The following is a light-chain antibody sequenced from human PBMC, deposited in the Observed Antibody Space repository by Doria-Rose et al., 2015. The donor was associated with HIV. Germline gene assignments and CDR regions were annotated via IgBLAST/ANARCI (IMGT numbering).Light chain of an antibody. CDR1: QSTGSF. CDR2: AAS. CDR3: QQSYSTPLT. Sequence: TQSPSSLSASVGDRVTITCRASQSTGSFLSWYQQQPGKALKLLIYAASSLQHGVPSRYSGSGSGTDFTLTISSLQPEDFATHVCQQSYSTPLTFGGGTKVQIK. V-gene: IGKV1-39*01. J-gene: IGKJ4*02.